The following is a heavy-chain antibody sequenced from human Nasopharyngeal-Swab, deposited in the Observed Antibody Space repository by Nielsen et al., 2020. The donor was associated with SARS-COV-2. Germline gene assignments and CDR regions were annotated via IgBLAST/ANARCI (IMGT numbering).Heavy chain of an antibody. CDR2: ISDDNTI. Sequence: GESLKISCAASGFSFNTYGLNWVRQAPGKGLEWISYISDDNTIFYADSVKGRFTISRDNAKNSLYLHMNSLRDEDTALYYCAKAGGYYYGSGRLYSDYWGQGTLVTVSS. V-gene: IGHV3-48*02. CDR3: AKAGGYYYGSGRLYSDY. D-gene: IGHD3-10*01. CDR1: GFSFNTYG. J-gene: IGHJ4*02.